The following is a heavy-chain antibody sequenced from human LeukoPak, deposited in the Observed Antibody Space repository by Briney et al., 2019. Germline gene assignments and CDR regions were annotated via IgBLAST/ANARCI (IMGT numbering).Heavy chain of an antibody. CDR3: AGDWGYTVTHDFDH. Sequence: GASVKVSCKVSGYTLAELSVHWVRQAPGKALEWMGGYHPEHGGMISAQKFQDRATMTEDTSTGTAYMELSSLRSEDTAIYYCAGDWGYTVTHDFDHWGQGTLVTVTP. V-gene: IGHV1-24*01. J-gene: IGHJ4*02. CDR2: YHPEHGGM. D-gene: IGHD4-11*01. CDR1: GYTLAELS.